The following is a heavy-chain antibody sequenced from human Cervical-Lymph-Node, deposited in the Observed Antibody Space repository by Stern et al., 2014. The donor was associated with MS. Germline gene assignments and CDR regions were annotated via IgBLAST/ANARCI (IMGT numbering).Heavy chain of an antibody. CDR3: ARDRLVAAAGDAFDM. CDR1: GGSISSYY. V-gene: IGHV4-59*01. CDR2: VYYSGSP. D-gene: IGHD1-26*01. Sequence: QVQLVESGPGLVKPSETLSLTCTVSGGSISSYYWSWIRQPPGRGLEWIGYVYYSGSPSYSPSLKSRVTISLDMSKNQFSLQMRSMTAADTAVYYCARDRLVAAAGDAFDMWGRGTMVTVSS. J-gene: IGHJ3*02.